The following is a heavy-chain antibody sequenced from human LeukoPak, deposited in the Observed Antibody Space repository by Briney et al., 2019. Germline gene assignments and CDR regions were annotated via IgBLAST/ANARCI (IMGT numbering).Heavy chain of an antibody. CDR1: GGSISSSSYY. D-gene: IGHD3-22*01. Sequence: PSETLSLTCTVSGGSISSSSYYWGWIRQPPGNGLEWIGSIYYSGSTYYNPSLKSRVTISVDTSKNQFSLKLSSVTAADTAVYYCARGTSSGYFHWGQGTLVTVSS. CDR3: ARGTSSGYFH. V-gene: IGHV4-39*01. J-gene: IGHJ4*02. CDR2: IYYSGST.